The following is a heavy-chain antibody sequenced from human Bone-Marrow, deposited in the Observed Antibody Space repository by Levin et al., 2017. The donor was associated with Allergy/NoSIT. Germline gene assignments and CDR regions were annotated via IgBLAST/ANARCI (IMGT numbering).Heavy chain of an antibody. CDR1: GFTFTNFA. CDR3: AKVLRAVASNPFDS. CDR2: VSITGDNT. J-gene: IGHJ4*02. Sequence: ETLSLTCAASGFTFTNFAMAWVRQTPGKGLEWVSSVSITGDNTYYAGSVRGRFTISRDNSRNTLYLQLNSLSAEDTAVYYCAKVLRAVASNPFDSWGQGTLVTVSS. D-gene: IGHD6-19*01. V-gene: IGHV3-23*01.